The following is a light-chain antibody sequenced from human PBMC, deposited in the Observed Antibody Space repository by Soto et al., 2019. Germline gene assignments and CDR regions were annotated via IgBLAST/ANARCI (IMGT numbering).Light chain of an antibody. J-gene: IGKJ3*01. Sequence: EIVMAQSPATLSVSPGERATLSCRASQSVSSNLAWYQQKPGQAPRLLIYGSSTRATGIPARFSGSGSGTDFTLTISSLQSEDFAVYFCQQYNDSPQTLGPGTKVYIK. CDR2: GSS. V-gene: IGKV3-15*01. CDR3: QQYNDSPQT. CDR1: QSVSSN.